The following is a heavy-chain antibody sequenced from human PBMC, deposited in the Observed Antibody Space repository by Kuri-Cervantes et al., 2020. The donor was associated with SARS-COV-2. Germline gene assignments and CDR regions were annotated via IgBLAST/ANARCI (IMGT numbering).Heavy chain of an antibody. CDR3: ARSTSFERLVDISQGGAFDI. CDR1: GYTFTGYY. J-gene: IGHJ3*02. V-gene: IGHV1-2*04. Sequence: ASFQNSCNASGYTFTGYYMHWGLRAPGQGLEWMGWINPHSGGTNYAQKFQSWVTMTMDTSISRVYMELSRLRSDDTAVYYCARSTSFERLVDISQGGAFDIWGQGTMVTVSS. CDR2: INPHSGGT. D-gene: IGHD3-22*01.